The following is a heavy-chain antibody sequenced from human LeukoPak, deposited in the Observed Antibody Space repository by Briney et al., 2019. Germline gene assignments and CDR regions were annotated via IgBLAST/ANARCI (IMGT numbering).Heavy chain of an antibody. D-gene: IGHD3-22*01. CDR1: GGSISSGGYS. Sequence: SETLSLTCAVSGGSISSGGYSWSWIRQPPGKGLEWIGYIYHSGSTYYNLSLKSRVTISVDRSKNQFSLKLSSVTAADTAVYYCARATYYYDSSGYYSLWAFDIWGQGTMVTVSS. J-gene: IGHJ3*02. V-gene: IGHV4-30-2*01. CDR3: ARATYYYDSSGYYSLWAFDI. CDR2: IYHSGST.